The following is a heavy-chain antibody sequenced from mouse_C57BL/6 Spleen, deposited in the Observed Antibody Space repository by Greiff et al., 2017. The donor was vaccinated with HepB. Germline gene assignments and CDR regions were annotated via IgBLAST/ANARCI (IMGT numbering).Heavy chain of an antibody. J-gene: IGHJ3*01. CDR2: ISSGSSTI. V-gene: IGHV5-17*01. D-gene: IGHD2-3*01. CDR1: GFTFSDYG. Sequence: EVQVVESGGGLVKPGGSLKLSCAASGFTFSDYGMHWVRQAPEKGLEWVAYISSGSSTIYYADTVKGRFTISRDNAKNTLFLQMTSLRSEDTAMYYCAKGKGGVMDYDGYYGAYWGQGTLVTVSA. CDR3: AKGKGGVMDYDGYYGAY.